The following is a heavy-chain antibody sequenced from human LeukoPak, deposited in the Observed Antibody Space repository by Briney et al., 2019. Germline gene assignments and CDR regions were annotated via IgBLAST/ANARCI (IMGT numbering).Heavy chain of an antibody. D-gene: IGHD2-15*01. CDR2: IFYTGST. CDR3: ARGKGSDDSFYDY. CDR1: RVSISSGGYY. V-gene: IGHV4-30-4*01. Sequence: KTSETLSLTCTVSRVSISSGGYYWTWIRQPPGKGLEWMGYIFYTGSTYSNPSLRSRVSISLDTSKSQFSLKLSSVTAADTAVYYCARGKGSDDSFYDYWGQGTLVTVSS. J-gene: IGHJ4*02.